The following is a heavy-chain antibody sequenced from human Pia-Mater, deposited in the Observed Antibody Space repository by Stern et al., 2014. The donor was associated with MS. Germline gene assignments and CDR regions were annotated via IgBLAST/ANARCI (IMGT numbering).Heavy chain of an antibody. V-gene: IGHV1-69*01. Sequence: VQLEESGAEVKKPGSSVKGSCKASGGTFRSYVISWVRQAPGQGLEWMGGIIPIFGTGNYAQKFQGRVTITADESTSTAYMELSSLRSEDTAVYYCARGSYSSSWYGVYWGQGTLVTVSS. CDR1: GGTFRSYV. CDR2: IIPIFGTG. D-gene: IGHD6-13*01. CDR3: ARGSYSSSWYGVY. J-gene: IGHJ4*02.